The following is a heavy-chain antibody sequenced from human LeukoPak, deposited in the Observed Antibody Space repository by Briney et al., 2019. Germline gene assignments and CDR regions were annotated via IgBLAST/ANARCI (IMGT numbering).Heavy chain of an antibody. CDR3: ARTTVTTGPYFDY. V-gene: IGHV4-59*01. J-gene: IGHJ4*02. Sequence: SETLSLTCTVSGGSTSSYYWSWIRQPPGKGLEWIGYIYYSGSTNYNPSLKSRVTISVDTSKNQFSLELSSVTAADTAVYYCARTTVTTGPYFDYWGQGTLVTVSS. CDR1: GGSTSSYY. D-gene: IGHD4-11*01. CDR2: IYYSGST.